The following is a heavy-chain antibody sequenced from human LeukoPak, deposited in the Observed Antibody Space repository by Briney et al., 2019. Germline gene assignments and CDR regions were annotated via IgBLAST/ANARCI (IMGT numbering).Heavy chain of an antibody. CDR3: ARHPYSSSWFNY. Sequence: SETLSLTCAVYGGSFSGYYWSWIRQPPGKGLEWIGEINHSGSTNYNPSLKSRVTISVDTSKNQFSLKLNSVTAADTAVYYCARHPYSSSWFNYWGPGTLVTVSS. CDR1: GGSFSGYY. V-gene: IGHV4-34*01. J-gene: IGHJ4*02. D-gene: IGHD6-13*01. CDR2: INHSGST.